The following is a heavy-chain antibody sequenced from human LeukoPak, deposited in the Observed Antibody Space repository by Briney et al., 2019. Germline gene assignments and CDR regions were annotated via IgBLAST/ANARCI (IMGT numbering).Heavy chain of an antibody. CDR1: GFTFSSYS. V-gene: IGHV4-34*01. CDR2: INHSGST. D-gene: IGHD5-18*01. CDR3: ARGQLNGYSYGSPDY. Sequence: GSLRLSCAASGFTFSSYSMNWVRQPPGKGLEWIGEINHSGSTNYNPSLKSRVTISVDTSKNQFSLKLSSVTAADTAVYYCARGQLNGYSYGSPDYWGQGTLVTVSS. J-gene: IGHJ4*02.